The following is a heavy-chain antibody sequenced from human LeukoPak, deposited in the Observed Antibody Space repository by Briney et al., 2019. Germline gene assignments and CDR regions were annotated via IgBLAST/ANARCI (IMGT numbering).Heavy chain of an antibody. CDR1: GYIFTGYY. D-gene: IGHD4-17*01. CDR3: ARPFFGDYSNNWFDP. J-gene: IGHJ5*02. Sequence: ASVKVSCKASGYIFTGYYMHWVRQAPGQGLEWMGWINPNTGGTNYAQKFQGRVTMTRDTSISTAYMELSRLRSDDTAVYYCARPFFGDYSNNWFDPWGQGTLVTVSS. CDR2: INPNTGGT. V-gene: IGHV1-2*02.